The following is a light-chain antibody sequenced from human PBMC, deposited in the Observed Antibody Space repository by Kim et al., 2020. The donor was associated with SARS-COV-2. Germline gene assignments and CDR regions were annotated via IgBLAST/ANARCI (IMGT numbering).Light chain of an antibody. V-gene: IGLV1-44*01. CDR3: AAWDDNLNGVG. J-gene: IGLJ2*01. CDR2: GYN. CDR1: FSNGGRNT. Sequence: GQRVTISCSGSFSNGGRNTVNWWQQFPGTAPKLLIFGYNQRPSGVPARFSGSKSDTSASLAISGLQSEDEADYYCAAWDDNLNGVGFGGGTQLTVL.